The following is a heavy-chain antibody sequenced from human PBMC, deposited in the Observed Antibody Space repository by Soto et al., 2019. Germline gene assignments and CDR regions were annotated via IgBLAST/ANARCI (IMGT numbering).Heavy chain of an antibody. V-gene: IGHV4-59*01. CDR1: GGSISSYY. J-gene: IGHJ4*02. D-gene: IGHD4-17*01. CDR3: ASANDYGDEMGY. CDR2: IYYSGST. Sequence: QVQLQESGPGLVKPSETLSLTCTVSGGSISSYYWSWIRQPPGKGLEWIGYIYYSGSTNYYPSLKSRVTISVDTSKNQFSLKLSSVTAADTAVYYCASANDYGDEMGYWGQGTLVTVSS.